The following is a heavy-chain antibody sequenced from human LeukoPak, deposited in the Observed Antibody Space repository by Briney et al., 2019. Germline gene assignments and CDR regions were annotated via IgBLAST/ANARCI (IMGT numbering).Heavy chain of an antibody. Sequence: SETLSLTCTVSGGSISSYYWSWIRQPPGKGLEWIGYIYYSGSTNYNPSLKSRVTISVDTSKNQFSLKLSSVTAADTAVYYCARGPGRGWYGYFDYWGQGTLVTVSS. CDR1: GGSISSYY. CDR2: IYYSGST. D-gene: IGHD6-19*01. J-gene: IGHJ4*02. CDR3: ARGPGRGWYGYFDY. V-gene: IGHV4-59*01.